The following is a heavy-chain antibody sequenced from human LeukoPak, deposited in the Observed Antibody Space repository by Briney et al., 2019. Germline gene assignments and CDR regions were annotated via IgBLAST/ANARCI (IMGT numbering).Heavy chain of an antibody. V-gene: IGHV3-11*04. CDR3: ARDLRDASMITYPYFMDV. Sequence: GGSLRLSCAASGFTFSDCYMSWIRQAPGKGLQWLAYSSTSGSITYYADSVKGRFTISRDNAKNSLYLQMNSLRAEDTAVYYCARDLRDASMITYPYFMDVWGKGTTVTVSS. CDR2: SSTSGSIT. CDR1: GFTFSDCY. D-gene: IGHD3-16*01. J-gene: IGHJ6*03.